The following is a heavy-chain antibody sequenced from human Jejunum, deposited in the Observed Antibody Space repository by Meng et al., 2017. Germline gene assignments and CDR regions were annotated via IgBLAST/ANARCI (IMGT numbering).Heavy chain of an antibody. CDR3: ARSRPSDGSDI. J-gene: IGHJ3*02. CDR2: IDGEANDP. Sequence: GESLKISCAASGFTFRAYWMHWVRQAPGRGLEWVSRIDGEANDPTYADSVTGRFTISRDNAKNTMYLQMNSLRADDTAVYYCARSRPSDGSDIWGQGTRVTVSS. CDR1: GFTFRAYW. V-gene: IGHV3-74*03.